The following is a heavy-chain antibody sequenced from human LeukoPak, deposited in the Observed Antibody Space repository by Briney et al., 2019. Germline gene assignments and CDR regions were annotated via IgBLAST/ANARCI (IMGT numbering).Heavy chain of an antibody. CDR1: GFIFSNAW. V-gene: IGHV3-15*01. CDR2: IKSKTDGGTT. Sequence: SGGSLRLSCAASGFIFSNAWMSWVRQAPGKGLEWVGRIKSKTDGGTTDYAAPVKGRFTISRDDSKNTRYLQMNSLKTEDTAVYYCTTVLSRGPMRGWYWGQGTLVTVSS. CDR3: TTVLSRGPMRGWY. J-gene: IGHJ4*02.